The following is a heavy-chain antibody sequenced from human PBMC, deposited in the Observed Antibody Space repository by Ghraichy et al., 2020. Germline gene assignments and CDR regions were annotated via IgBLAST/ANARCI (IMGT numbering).Heavy chain of an antibody. D-gene: IGHD3-10*01. J-gene: IGHJ5*02. Sequence: SETLSLTCAVYGGSLSGYYWSWIRQPPGKGLEWIGEINHSGSTNYNPSLKSRVTISVDTSKNQFSLKLSSVTAADTAVYYCARGTYYYGSGSYYNWFDPWGQGTLVTVSS. CDR3: ARGTYYYGSGSYYNWFDP. CDR2: INHSGST. V-gene: IGHV4-34*01. CDR1: GGSLSGYY.